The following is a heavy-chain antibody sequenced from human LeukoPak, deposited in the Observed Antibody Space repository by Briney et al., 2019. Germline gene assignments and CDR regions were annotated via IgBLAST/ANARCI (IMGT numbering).Heavy chain of an antibody. CDR2: IYHSGST. CDR1: GYSISSGYY. D-gene: IGHD1-26*01. J-gene: IGHJ4*02. V-gene: IGHV4-38-2*01. Sequence: SETLSLTCAVSGYSISSGYYWGWIRQPPGKGLEWIGIIYHSGSTHYNPSLKSRVTISVDTSKNQFSLRVTSVTAADTAVYYCARHFVRSGSYWADYWGQGALVTVSS. CDR3: ARHFVRSGSYWADY.